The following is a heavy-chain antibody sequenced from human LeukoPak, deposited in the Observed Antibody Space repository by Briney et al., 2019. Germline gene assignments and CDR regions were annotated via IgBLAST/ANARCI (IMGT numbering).Heavy chain of an antibody. CDR2: IIPIFGTA. D-gene: IGHD5-24*01. Sequence: SVKVSCKASGGTFSSYAISWVRQAPGQGLEWMGGIIPIFGTANYAQKFQGRVTITADKSTSTAYMELSSLRSEDTAVYYCARLNYRPIIKFFDYWGQGTLVTVSS. CDR1: GGTFSSYA. J-gene: IGHJ4*02. V-gene: IGHV1-69*06. CDR3: ARLNYRPIIKFFDY.